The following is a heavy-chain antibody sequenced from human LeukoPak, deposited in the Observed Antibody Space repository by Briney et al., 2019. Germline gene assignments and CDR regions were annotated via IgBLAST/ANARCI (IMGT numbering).Heavy chain of an antibody. J-gene: IGHJ6*04. CDR2: ISAYNGNT. CDR3: ARAFGAMAKIYGMDV. V-gene: IGHV1-18*04. D-gene: IGHD5-24*01. CDR1: GYTFTSYG. Sequence: ASVTVSCMASGYTFTSYGIRWVRPAPGQGLEWMGWISAYNGNTHYAQKLQGRVTMTTDTSTRTAYMELRSLRSDDAAVYYCARAFGAMAKIYGMDVWGKGTTVTVSS.